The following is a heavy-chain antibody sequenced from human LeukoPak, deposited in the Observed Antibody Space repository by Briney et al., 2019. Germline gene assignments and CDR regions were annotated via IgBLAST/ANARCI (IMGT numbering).Heavy chain of an antibody. CDR2: INSDVSIT. Sequence: RTGGSLRLSCAASGFTFSSYWMHWVRQAPGKGLVWVSRINSDVSITSYADSVKGRFTISRDNAKNTLYLQMNSLRAEDTAVYYCARYSGSYSIDYWGQGTLVTVSS. CDR1: GFTFSSYW. CDR3: ARYSGSYSIDY. V-gene: IGHV3-74*01. J-gene: IGHJ4*02. D-gene: IGHD1-26*01.